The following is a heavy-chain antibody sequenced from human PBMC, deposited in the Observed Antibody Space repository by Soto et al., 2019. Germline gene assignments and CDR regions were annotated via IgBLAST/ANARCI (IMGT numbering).Heavy chain of an antibody. CDR2: IYPGESDT. J-gene: IGHJ3*02. CDR3: ARLGSVVVADTNDAFDI. D-gene: IGHD2-15*01. CDR1: GYSFTSYW. V-gene: IGHV5-51*01. Sequence: GESLKISCKGSGYSFTSYWIGWVRQMPGKGLEWMGIIYPGESDTRYSPSIQGQVTISADKSISTAYLQWSSLKASDTAMYYCARLGSVVVADTNDAFDIWGQGTMVTVSS.